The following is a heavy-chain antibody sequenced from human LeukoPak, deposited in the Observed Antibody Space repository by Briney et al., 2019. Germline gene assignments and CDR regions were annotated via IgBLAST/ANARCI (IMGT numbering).Heavy chain of an antibody. CDR1: GFTFSSHW. V-gene: IGHV3-7*03. Sequence: PGGSLRLSCAASGFTFSSHWMSWVRQAPGKGPEWVAHIKPDGSGKYYVDSMEGRFSISRDNAKNSLLLQMSSLRAEDTAVYYCARPSCSGGTCFDYWGHGVLVTVSS. J-gene: IGHJ4*01. CDR2: IKPDGSGK. D-gene: IGHD2-15*01. CDR3: ARPSCSGGTCFDY.